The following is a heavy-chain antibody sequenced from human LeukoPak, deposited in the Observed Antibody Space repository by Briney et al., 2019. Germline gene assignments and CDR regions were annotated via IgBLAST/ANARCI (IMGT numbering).Heavy chain of an antibody. CDR3: ARGGHSSGWYYFDY. CDR1: GFTFSSYA. D-gene: IGHD6-13*01. CDR2: IWYDGSNK. J-gene: IGHJ4*02. Sequence: PGGSLRLSCAASGFTFSSYAMSWVRQAPGKGLEWVAVIWYDGSNKYYADSVKGRFTISRDNSKNTLYLQMNSLRAEDTAVYYCARGGHSSGWYYFDYWGQGTLVTVSS. V-gene: IGHV3-33*08.